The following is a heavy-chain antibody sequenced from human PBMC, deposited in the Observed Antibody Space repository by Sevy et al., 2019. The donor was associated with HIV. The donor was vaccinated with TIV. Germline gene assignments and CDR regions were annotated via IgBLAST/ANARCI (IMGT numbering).Heavy chain of an antibody. J-gene: IGHJ3*02. CDR3: ARTGTGNDAFDI. D-gene: IGHD7-27*01. CDR2: ISYDGSNK. Sequence: GGSLRLSCAASGFTFSSYAMHWVRQAPGKGLEWVAVISYDGSNKYYADSVKGRFTISRDNSKNTLYLQMNSLRAEDTAVYYCARTGTGNDAFDIWGQRTMVTVSS. CDR1: GFTFSSYA. V-gene: IGHV3-30-3*01.